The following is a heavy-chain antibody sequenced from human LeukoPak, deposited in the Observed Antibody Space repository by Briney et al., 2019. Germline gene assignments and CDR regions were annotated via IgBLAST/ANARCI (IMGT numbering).Heavy chain of an antibody. CDR3: ARDKGFRGAAYYFDY. CDR1: GYTLTELS. Sequence: GASVKVSCKVSGYTLTELSMHWVRQAPGQGLEWMGWISAYNGNTNYAQKLQGRVTMTTDTSTSTAYMELRSLRSDDTAVYYCARDKGFRGAAYYFDYWGQGTLVTVSS. J-gene: IGHJ4*02. CDR2: ISAYNGNT. V-gene: IGHV1-18*01. D-gene: IGHD6-13*01.